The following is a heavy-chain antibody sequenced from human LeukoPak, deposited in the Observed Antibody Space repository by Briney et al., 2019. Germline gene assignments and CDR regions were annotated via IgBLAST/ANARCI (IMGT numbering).Heavy chain of an antibody. CDR1: GYSFTSYW. D-gene: IGHD4-23*01. J-gene: IGHJ4*02. V-gene: IGHV5-51*01. Sequence: EESLKISCKGSGYSFTSYWIGWVRQMPGKGLEWMGIIYPGDSDTRYSPSFQGQVTISADKSISTAYLQWSSLKASDTAMYYCARSRRGVTPSLPFDCWGQGTLVTVSS. CDR3: ARSRRGVTPSLPFDC. CDR2: IYPGDSDT.